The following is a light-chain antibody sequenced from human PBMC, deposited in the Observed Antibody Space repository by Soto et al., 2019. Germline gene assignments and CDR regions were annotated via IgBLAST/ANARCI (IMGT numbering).Light chain of an antibody. CDR1: QSISNW. Sequence: DIQMTHSPSTLPASVGDRVTITCRASQSISNWLAWDQPKTVTAPELLIYHASTLESGVPSRFSGSGSGTEFTLTIRRPQHDAFETYYRQQYHRWTFGQGTKVDIK. V-gene: IGKV1-5*01. J-gene: IGKJ1*01. CDR2: HAS. CDR3: QQYHRWT.